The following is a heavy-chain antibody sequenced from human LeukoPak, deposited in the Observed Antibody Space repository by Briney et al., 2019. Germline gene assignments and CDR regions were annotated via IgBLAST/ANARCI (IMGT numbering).Heavy chain of an antibody. J-gene: IGHJ3*02. D-gene: IGHD6-25*01. CDR2: ISYDGSNE. CDR1: GFTFSSYV. CDR3: ARVGARLGAFDI. Sequence: GGSLRLSCAASGFTFSSYVMHWVRQAPGKGLEWVAIISYDGSNEYYADSVKGRFTISRGNSKNTLYLQMNSLRAEDTAVYYCARVGARLGAFDIWGQGTMVTVSS. V-gene: IGHV3-30*04.